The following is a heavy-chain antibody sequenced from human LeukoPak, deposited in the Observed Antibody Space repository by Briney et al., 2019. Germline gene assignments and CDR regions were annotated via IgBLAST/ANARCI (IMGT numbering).Heavy chain of an antibody. CDR2: INHSGST. CDR3: ARGGLEPQLWLRLFYFEF. D-gene: IGHD5-18*01. CDR1: GGSFSGYY. J-gene: IGHJ4*02. V-gene: IGHV4-34*01. Sequence: PSETLSLTCAVYGGSFSGYYWSWIRQPPGKGLEWIGEINHSGSTNYNPSLKSRVTILADASKNQFSLKLTSVTAADTAVYYCARGGLEPQLWLRLFYFEFWGQGVLVTVSS.